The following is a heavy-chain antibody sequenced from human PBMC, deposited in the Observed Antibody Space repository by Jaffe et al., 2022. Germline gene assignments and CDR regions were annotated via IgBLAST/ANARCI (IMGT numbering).Heavy chain of an antibody. CDR2: INPNSGGT. J-gene: IGHJ5*02. V-gene: IGHV1-2*06. Sequence: QVQLVQSGAEVKKPGASVKVSCKASGYTFTGYYMHWVRQAPGQGLEWMGRINPNSGGTNYAQKFQGRVTMTRDTSISTAYMELSRLRSDDTAVYYCARDAGERGYSSSWYVPEYNWFDPWGQGTLVTVSS. CDR1: GYTFTGYY. D-gene: IGHD6-13*01. CDR3: ARDAGERGYSSSWYVPEYNWFDP.